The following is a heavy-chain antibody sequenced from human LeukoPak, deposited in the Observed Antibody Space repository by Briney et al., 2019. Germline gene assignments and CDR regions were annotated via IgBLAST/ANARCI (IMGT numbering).Heavy chain of an antibody. D-gene: IGHD1-7*01. CDR1: GFTFSSYS. Sequence: GGSLRLSCAASGFTFSSYSMNWVRQAPGKGLEWVSSISSSSSYIYYADSVKGRFTISRDISKNTVYLQMNSLRVEDTAVYFCAKDRSPTGITGTSPTPGDHWGQGTLVTVSS. CDR3: AKDRSPTGITGTSPTPGDH. J-gene: IGHJ5*02. CDR2: ISSSSSYI. V-gene: IGHV3-21*01.